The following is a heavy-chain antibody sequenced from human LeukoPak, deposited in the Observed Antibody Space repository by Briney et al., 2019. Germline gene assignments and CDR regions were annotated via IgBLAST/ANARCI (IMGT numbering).Heavy chain of an antibody. Sequence: GGSLRLSCAASGFNFGSHWMHWVRQTPGQGLLWVSRINSGGSGTSYADSVEDRFTISRDNAKNTVSLQMNSLRAEDTAVYFCASSLGPLTEYWGQGTLVTVSS. CDR2: INSGGSGT. CDR1: GFNFGSHW. CDR3: ASSLGPLTEY. V-gene: IGHV3-74*01. J-gene: IGHJ4*02. D-gene: IGHD7-27*01.